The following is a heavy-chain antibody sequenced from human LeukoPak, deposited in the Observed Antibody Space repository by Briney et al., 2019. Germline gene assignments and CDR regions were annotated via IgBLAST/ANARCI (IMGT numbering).Heavy chain of an antibody. CDR3: AKADYYDFDS. J-gene: IGHJ4*02. D-gene: IGHD3-10*01. V-gene: IGHV3-23*01. CDR1: GFXITTYA. CDR2: ISGSGVGA. Sequence: GGSLRLSCAASGFXITTYAISWVRQAPGKGLECVSTISGSGVGAYYADSVKGRFTISRDNSNNTLYLQMNSLRAEDTAVYYCAKADYYDFDSWGQGTLVTVSS.